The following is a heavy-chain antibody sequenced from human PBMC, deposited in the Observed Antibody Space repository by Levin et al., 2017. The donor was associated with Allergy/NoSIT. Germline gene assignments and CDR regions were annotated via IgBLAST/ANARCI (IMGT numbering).Heavy chain of an antibody. CDR1: GDSISRGFYY. J-gene: IGHJ6*03. CDR2: IYFTGST. CDR3: ARELGGFNGYNTYCCVDV. V-gene: IGHV4-61*01. D-gene: IGHD5-24*01. Sequence: SETLSLTCSVSGDSISRGFYYWSWIRQPAGEGLEWIGCIYFTGSTTYSPSLKSRVTISLDTSKDQVSLKINSVTAADTAVYYWARELGGFNGYNTYCCVDVWRKGTTVTVT.